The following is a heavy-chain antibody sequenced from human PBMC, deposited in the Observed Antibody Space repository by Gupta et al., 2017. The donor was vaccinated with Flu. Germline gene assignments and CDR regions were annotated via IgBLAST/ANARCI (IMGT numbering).Heavy chain of an antibody. J-gene: IGHJ4*02. CDR1: GFSFCSYG. V-gene: IGHV3-30*18. Sequence: QVQLVESGGGVVQSGRSLSLSCAASGFSFCSYGMHWVRQAPGKGLEWVAGISYDGSNTYYVDSVKGRFTISRDNSKNTLYLQMSSLRPEDTAVYYCAKDLALIVARMGLDYWGQGTQVTVSS. CDR3: AKDLALIVARMGLDY. CDR2: ISYDGSNT. D-gene: IGHD5-12*01.